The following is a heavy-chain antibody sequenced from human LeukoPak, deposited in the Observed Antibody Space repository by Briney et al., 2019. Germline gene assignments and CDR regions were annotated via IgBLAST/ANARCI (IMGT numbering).Heavy chain of an antibody. CDR1: GFTVSSNY. CDR3: AKDFQYGSGSFPIDY. CDR2: IYSGSST. D-gene: IGHD3-10*01. J-gene: IGHJ4*02. Sequence: GGSLRLSCAASGFTVSSNYMSWVRQAPGKGLEWVSVIYSGSSTYYADSVKGRFTISRDNSKNTLFLQMNSLRADDTAVYYCAKDFQYGSGSFPIDYWGQGTLVTVS. V-gene: IGHV3-53*05.